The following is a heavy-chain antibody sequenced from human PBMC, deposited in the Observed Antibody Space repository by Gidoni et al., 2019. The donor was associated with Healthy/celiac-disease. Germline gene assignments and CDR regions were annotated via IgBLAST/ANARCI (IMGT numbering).Heavy chain of an antibody. CDR1: GFTLRSYA. D-gene: IGHD3-22*01. V-gene: IGHV3-30-3*01. CDR3: ARAPRRIVVVITSYFDL. CDR2: LSYDGSKK. Sequence: QVQLVESGGGVVKPGRSLRPSCSASGFTLRSYAMHWVRQAPGKGLEWVAVLSYDGSKKYCADSVKGRVTISRDNSKNTLYLQMISLRAEDTAVYYCARAPRRIVVVITSYFDLWGRGTLVTVSS. J-gene: IGHJ2*01.